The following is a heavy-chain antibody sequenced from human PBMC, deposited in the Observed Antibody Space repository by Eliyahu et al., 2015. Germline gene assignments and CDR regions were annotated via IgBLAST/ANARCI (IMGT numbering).Heavy chain of an antibody. CDR3: AKDGAYDPPRDYYYYGMDV. J-gene: IGHJ6*02. CDR2: ISGSGGST. CDR1: GFTFSSYA. Sequence: PGGSLRLSCAASGFTFSSYAMSWVRQAPGKGLEWVSAISGSGGSTYYADSVKGRFTISRDNSKNTLYLQMNSLRAEDTAVYYCAKDGAYDPPRDYYYYGMDVWGQGTTITVSS. D-gene: IGHD3-22*01. V-gene: IGHV3-23*01.